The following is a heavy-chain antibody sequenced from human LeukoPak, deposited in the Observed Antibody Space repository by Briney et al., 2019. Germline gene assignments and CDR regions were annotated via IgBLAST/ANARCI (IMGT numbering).Heavy chain of an antibody. CDR1: GDSISSGPYF. CDR2: IHYTGST. V-gene: IGHV4-39*07. CDR3: ARLDGGQLGHCSSTSCNGAFDI. D-gene: IGHD2-2*01. Sequence: SETLSLTCTVSGDSISSGPYFWGWIRQPPGKGLEWIGNIHYTGSTYYKSSLRSRVTMSVDTSKNQFSLMLSSVTAADTAMYYCARLDGGQLGHCSSTSCNGAFDIWGQGAMVTVSS. J-gene: IGHJ3*02.